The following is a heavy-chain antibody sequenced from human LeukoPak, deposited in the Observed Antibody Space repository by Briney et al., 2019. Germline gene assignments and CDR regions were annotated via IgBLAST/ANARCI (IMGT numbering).Heavy chain of an antibody. Sequence: GGSLRLSCAASGFTFSSHAMSWVRQAPGKGLEWVSGISGSGGSTYYADSVKGRFTISRDNSKNTLYLQMDSLRAEDTAVYYCARALYSYGYFDNWGQGTLVTVSS. CDR2: ISGSGGST. D-gene: IGHD5-18*01. V-gene: IGHV3-23*01. CDR1: GFTFSSHA. J-gene: IGHJ4*02. CDR3: ARALYSYGYFDN.